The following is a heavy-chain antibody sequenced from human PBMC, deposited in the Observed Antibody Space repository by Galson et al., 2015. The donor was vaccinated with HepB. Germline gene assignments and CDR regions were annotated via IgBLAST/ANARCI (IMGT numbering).Heavy chain of an antibody. D-gene: IGHD2-2*01. CDR1: GGTFSSYA. CDR3: ARGRKPPVVPAAPATYYYYMDV. V-gene: IGHV1-69*13. J-gene: IGHJ6*03. Sequence: SVKVSCKASGGTFSSYAISWVRQAPGQGLEWMGGIIPIFGTANYAQKFQGRVTITADESTSTAYMELSSLRSEDTAVYYCARGRKPPVVPAAPATYYYYMDVWGKGTTVTVSS. CDR2: IIPIFGTA.